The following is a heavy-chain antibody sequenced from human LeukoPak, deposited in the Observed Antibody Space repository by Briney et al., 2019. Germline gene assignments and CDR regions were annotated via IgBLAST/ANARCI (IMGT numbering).Heavy chain of an antibody. CDR2: IYYSGST. D-gene: IGHD6-13*01. Sequence: SETLSLTCTVSGGSISSYYWSWIRQPAGKGLEWIGSIYYSGSTYYNPSLKSRVTISVDTSKNQFSLNLSSVTAADTAVYYCARYSSNWYYFDYWGQGTLVTVSS. J-gene: IGHJ4*02. V-gene: IGHV4-4*07. CDR3: ARYSSNWYYFDY. CDR1: GGSISSYY.